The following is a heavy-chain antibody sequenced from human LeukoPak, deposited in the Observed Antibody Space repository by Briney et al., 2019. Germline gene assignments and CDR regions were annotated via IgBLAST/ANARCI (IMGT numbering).Heavy chain of an antibody. D-gene: IGHD3-3*01. V-gene: IGHV1-58*01. Sequence: SVKVSCKASGFTFTSSAVQWVRQARGQRLEWIGWIVVGSANTNYAQKFQERVTITRDMSTSTAYMELSSLRSEDTAVYYCAAGSGYESSLDYWGQGTLVTVSS. J-gene: IGHJ4*02. CDR1: GFTFTSSA. CDR3: AAGSGYESSLDY. CDR2: IVVGSANT.